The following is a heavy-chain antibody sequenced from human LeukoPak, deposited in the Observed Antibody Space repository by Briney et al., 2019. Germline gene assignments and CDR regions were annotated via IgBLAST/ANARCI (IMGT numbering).Heavy chain of an antibody. CDR2: ISGSDGST. D-gene: IGHD3-10*01. CDR3: ASRYSMVRGVMYAFDI. J-gene: IGHJ3*02. CDR1: GFTFSSYA. Sequence: GGSLRLSCAASGFTFSSYAMNWVRQAPGKGLEWVSGISGSDGSTYYADSVKGRFTISRDNSKNTLYLQMNSLRAEDTAVYYCASRYSMVRGVMYAFDIWGQGTMVTVSS. V-gene: IGHV3-23*01.